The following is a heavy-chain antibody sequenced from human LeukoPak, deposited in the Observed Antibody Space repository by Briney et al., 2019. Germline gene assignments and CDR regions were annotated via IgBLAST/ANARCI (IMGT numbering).Heavy chain of an antibody. V-gene: IGHV3-21*01. D-gene: IGHD2-8*01. CDR3: TTDETYAFDY. CDR1: GFTFSTYS. J-gene: IGHJ4*02. Sequence: PGGSLRLCCAASGFTFSTYSMNWVRQAPGKGLEWVSSISSGSSYIYYADSVKGRFTISRDNAKNSLHLQMNSLRAEDTAVYYCTTDETYAFDYWGQGTLVTVSS. CDR2: ISSGSSYI.